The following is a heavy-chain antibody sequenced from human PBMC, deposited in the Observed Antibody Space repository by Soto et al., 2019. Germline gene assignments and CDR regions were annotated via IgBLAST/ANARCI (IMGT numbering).Heavy chain of an antibody. CDR2: IRSYPAGGTT. V-gene: IGHV3-15*07. Sequence: EVQVVESGGGLVKPGGSLRLSCAASGLSFVDAWMNWVRQAPGKGLEGVGGIRSYPAGGTTDYATPGKGRFSISKDDSKNTVYLQMSSLKTDDTAVYYCSADLPGGYSNFFDYWGQGALVTVSS. D-gene: IGHD4-4*01. J-gene: IGHJ4*02. CDR3: SADLPGGYSNFFDY. CDR1: GLSFVDAW.